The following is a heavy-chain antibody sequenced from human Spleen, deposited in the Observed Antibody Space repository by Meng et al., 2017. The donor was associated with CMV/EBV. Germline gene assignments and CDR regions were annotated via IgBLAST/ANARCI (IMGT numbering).Heavy chain of an antibody. Sequence: GESLKISCAASGFTFSNAWMNWVRQAPGKGLEWVGRIKSKTDGGTTDYAAPVKGRFTISRDDSKNTLYLQMNSLKTEDTAVYYCTRAGGGSSWYPGDYYYGMDVWGQGTTVTVSS. CDR3: TRAGGGSSWYPGDYYYGMDV. CDR2: IKSKTDGGTT. D-gene: IGHD6-13*01. V-gene: IGHV3-15*01. CDR1: GFTFSNAW. J-gene: IGHJ6*02.